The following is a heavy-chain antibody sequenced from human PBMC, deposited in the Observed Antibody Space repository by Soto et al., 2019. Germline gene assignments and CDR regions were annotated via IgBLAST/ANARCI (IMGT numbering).Heavy chain of an antibody. D-gene: IGHD1-26*01. CDR3: ARDGGGSYLTYYFDY. J-gene: IGHJ4*02. CDR2: INPSGGST. Sequence: ASVKVSCKASGYTFTSYYMHWVRQAPGQGLEWMGIINPSGGSTNYAQKFQGWVTMTRDTSISTAYMELSRLRSDDTAVYYCARDGGGSYLTYYFDYWGQGTLVTVSS. V-gene: IGHV1-2*04. CDR1: GYTFTSYY.